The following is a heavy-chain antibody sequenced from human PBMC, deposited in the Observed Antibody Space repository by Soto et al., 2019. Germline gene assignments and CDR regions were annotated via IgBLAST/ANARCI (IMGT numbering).Heavy chain of an antibody. D-gene: IGHD2-15*01. Sequence: SETLSLTCAVSGGSFSGFFWGWIRQPPGKGLEWIGEVNHGGSTNYNPSLKSRVTISSDTYKNHFSLTLRSVTDADTAVYYCARAAVAPGGPFEQWGQGALVT. V-gene: IGHV4-34*01. CDR2: VNHGGST. CDR1: GGSFSGFF. J-gene: IGHJ4*02. CDR3: ARAAVAPGGPFEQ.